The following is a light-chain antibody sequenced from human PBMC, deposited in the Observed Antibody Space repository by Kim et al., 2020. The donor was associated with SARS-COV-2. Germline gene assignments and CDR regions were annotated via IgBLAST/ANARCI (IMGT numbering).Light chain of an antibody. V-gene: IGLV3-21*04. J-gene: IGLJ2*01. CDR1: NIGSKS. CDR3: QVWDSSRVV. CDR2: YDS. Sequence: SYELTQPPSVSVAPGKTARITCGGNNIGSKSVHWYQQKPGQAPVLVIYYDSDRPSGIPERFSGSNSGNTATLTISRIEAVDEADYYCQVWDSSRVVFGGG.